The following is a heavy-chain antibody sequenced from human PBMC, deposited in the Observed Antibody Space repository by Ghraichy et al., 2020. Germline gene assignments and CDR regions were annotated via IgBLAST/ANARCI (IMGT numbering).Heavy chain of an antibody. J-gene: IGHJ4*02. CDR2: IKQDGSEK. CDR1: GFTFSSYW. D-gene: IGHD2-2*01. Sequence: GESLNISCAASGFTFSSYWMSWVRQAPGKGLEWVANIKQDGSEKYYVDSVKGRFTISRDNAKNSLYLQMNSLRAEDTAVYYCARDPAAGCSSTSCWGQGTLVTVSS. V-gene: IGHV3-7*01. CDR3: ARDPAAGCSSTSC.